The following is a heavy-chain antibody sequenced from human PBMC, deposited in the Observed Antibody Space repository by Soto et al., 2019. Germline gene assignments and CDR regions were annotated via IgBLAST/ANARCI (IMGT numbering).Heavy chain of an antibody. CDR2: INPNSGGT. V-gene: IGHV1-2*04. CDR1: GYTFTGYY. Sequence: ASVKVSCKASGYTFTGYYMHWVRQAPGQGLEWMGWINPNSGGTNYAQKFQGWVTMTRDTSISTAYMELSRLRSDDTAVYYCACSYYYASSGSFDYWGQGTLVTVSS. J-gene: IGHJ4*02. D-gene: IGHD3-22*01. CDR3: ACSYYYASSGSFDY.